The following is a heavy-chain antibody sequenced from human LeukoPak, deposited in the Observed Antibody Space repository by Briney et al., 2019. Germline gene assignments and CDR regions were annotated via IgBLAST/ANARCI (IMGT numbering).Heavy chain of an antibody. Sequence: SEALSLTCTVSGGSINNYYWSWIRQPPGKGLEWIGYIYSSGSTNYNPSLKSRVIISVDTSKNQFSLKLSSVTAADTAVYYCARRTLCCGERFDPWGQGTLVTVSS. CDR1: GGSINNYY. CDR3: ARRTLCCGERFDP. V-gene: IGHV4-59*08. CDR2: IYSSGST. J-gene: IGHJ5*02. D-gene: IGHD3-16*01.